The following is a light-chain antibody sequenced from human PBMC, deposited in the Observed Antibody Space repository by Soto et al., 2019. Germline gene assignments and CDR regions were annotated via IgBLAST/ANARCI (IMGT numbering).Light chain of an antibody. CDR1: HIRVNNIY. Sequence: EIVLTQSPGTLSLSPGERATLSCSASHIRVNNIYLAWYQQKPGQAPRLLIYGASSRATGIPNRFSGSGSGTDFTLTISRLEPEDFAVYYCQQYGNSPQTFGQGTKVDIK. CDR2: GAS. CDR3: QQYGNSPQT. J-gene: IGKJ1*01. V-gene: IGKV3-20*01.